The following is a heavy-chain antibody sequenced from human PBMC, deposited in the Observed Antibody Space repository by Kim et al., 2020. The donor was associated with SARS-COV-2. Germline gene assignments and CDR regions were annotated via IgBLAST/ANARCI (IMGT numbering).Heavy chain of an antibody. J-gene: IGHJ6*02. V-gene: IGHV3-15*01. CDR3: TTPESGGFGELLTFYYCCYGMDV. Sequence: GGSLRLSCAASGFTFSNAWMSWVRQAPGKGLEWVGRIKSKTDGGTTDYAAPVKGRFTISREESTNTLYLHMNSLKTEDTAVYYCTTPESGGFGELLTFYYCCYGMDVWGQGTTVTVS. CDR1: GFTFSNAW. D-gene: IGHD3-10*01. CDR2: IKSKTDGGTT.